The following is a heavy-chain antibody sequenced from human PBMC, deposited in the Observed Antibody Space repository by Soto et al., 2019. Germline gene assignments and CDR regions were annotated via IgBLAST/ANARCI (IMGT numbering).Heavy chain of an antibody. CDR1: GFTFSSYW. Sequence: EVQLVESGGGLVQPGGSLRLSCAASGFTFSSYWMSWVRQAPGKGLEWVANIKQDGSEKYYVDSVKGRFTISRDNAKNSLYLQMNSLRAEDTAVYYCARDQDCGEQIFFYYWGQGTLFTVSS. CDR3: ARDQDCGEQIFFYY. J-gene: IGHJ4*02. CDR2: IKQDGSEK. D-gene: IGHD4-17*01. V-gene: IGHV3-7*01.